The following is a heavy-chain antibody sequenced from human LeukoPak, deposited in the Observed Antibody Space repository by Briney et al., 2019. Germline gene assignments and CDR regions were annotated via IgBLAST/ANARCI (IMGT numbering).Heavy chain of an antibody. CDR1: GGSISRSNW. CDR2: IDNSGST. V-gene: IGHV4-4*02. Sequence: SETLSLTCVVSGGSISRSNWWSWVRQPPGKGLEWIGNIDNSGSTRYNPSLKSRVTISVDTSKNHFSLNLSSLTAADAAVYYCARDRATYDSSGYSFDYWGQGILVTVST. CDR3: ARDRATYDSSGYSFDY. D-gene: IGHD3-22*01. J-gene: IGHJ4*02.